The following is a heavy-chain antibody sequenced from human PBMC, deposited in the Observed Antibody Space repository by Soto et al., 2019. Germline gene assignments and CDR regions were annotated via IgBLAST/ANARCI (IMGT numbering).Heavy chain of an antibody. V-gene: IGHV1-69*06. CDR3: ARVLTYYYYYGMDV. CDR2: IIPIFGTS. CDR1: AGTFSSYA. J-gene: IGHJ6*02. Sequence: SVKFSCTASAGTFSSYAISWVRQAPGQGLEWMGGIIPIFGTSNYAQKFQGRVTITADKSTSTAYMELSSLRSEDTAVYYCARVLTYYYYYGMDVWGQGTTVTVSS.